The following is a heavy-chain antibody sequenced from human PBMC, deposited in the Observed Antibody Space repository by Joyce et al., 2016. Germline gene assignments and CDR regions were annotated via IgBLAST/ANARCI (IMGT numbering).Heavy chain of an antibody. CDR2: ISGSGSST. D-gene: IGHD3/OR15-3a*01. CDR1: GVSFGGYG. V-gene: IGHV3-23*01. J-gene: IGHJ6*03. CDR3: AKGHGDWYFYYMDA. Sequence: EVQLLESGGDLVQSGGSLRLSCAASGVSFGGYGMSWVRQAAGEGLEGVSGISGSGSSTHYTDSVKGRLTISRDNCKSTLYLQMNSLRAEDSATYYCAKGHGDWYFYYMDAWGKGTTVTVSS.